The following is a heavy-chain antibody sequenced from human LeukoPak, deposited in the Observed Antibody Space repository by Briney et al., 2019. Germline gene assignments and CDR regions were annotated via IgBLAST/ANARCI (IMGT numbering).Heavy chain of an antibody. J-gene: IGHJ3*02. D-gene: IGHD1-26*01. CDR1: GFTFDSYW. CDR3: ARALPSPLYSGSYADAFDI. CDR2: IKEDGSEK. Sequence: PGGSLRLSCATSGFTFDSYWMSWVRQAPGKGLEWLANIKEDGSEKYYVDSVKGRFTISRDNAKNSLYLQMNSLRAEDTAVYYCARALPSPLYSGSYADAFDIWGQGTVVTVSS. V-gene: IGHV3-7*02.